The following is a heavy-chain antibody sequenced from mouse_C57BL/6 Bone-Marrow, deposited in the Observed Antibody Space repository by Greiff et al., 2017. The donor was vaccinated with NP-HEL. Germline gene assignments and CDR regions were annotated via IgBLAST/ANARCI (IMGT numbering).Heavy chain of an antibody. CDR1: GYTFTDYY. CDR2: INPNNGGT. D-gene: IGHD3-2*02. V-gene: IGHV1-26*01. J-gene: IGHJ4*01. CDR3: ARQLRLPYYAMDY. Sequence: VQLKQSGPELVKPGASVKISCKASGYTFTDYYMNWVKQSHGKSLEWIGDINPNNGGTSYNQKFKGKATLTVDKSSSTAYMELRSLTSEDSAVYYCARQLRLPYYAMDYWGQGTSVTVSS.